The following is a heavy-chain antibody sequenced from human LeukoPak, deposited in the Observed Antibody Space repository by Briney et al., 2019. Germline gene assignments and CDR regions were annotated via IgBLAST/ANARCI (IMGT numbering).Heavy chain of an antibody. CDR3: ARDPHCSGGSCYSGIDY. J-gene: IGHJ4*02. Sequence: EGSLRLSCAASGFTFSSYAMHWVRQAPGKGLEWVAVISYDGSNKYYADSVKGRFTISRDNSKNTLYLQMNSLRAEDTAVYYCARDPHCSGGSCYSGIDYWGQGTLVTVSS. CDR1: GFTFSSYA. V-gene: IGHV3-30-3*01. CDR2: ISYDGSNK. D-gene: IGHD2-15*01.